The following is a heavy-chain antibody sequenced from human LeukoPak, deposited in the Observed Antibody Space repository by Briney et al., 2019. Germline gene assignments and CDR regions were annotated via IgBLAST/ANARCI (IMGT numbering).Heavy chain of an antibody. CDR3: AGGGIVVVVAAYAFDI. J-gene: IGHJ3*02. CDR2: IYHSGST. D-gene: IGHD2-15*01. CDR1: GYSISSGYY. Sequence: SETLSLTCTVSGYSISSGYYWGWIRQPPGKGLEWIGSIYHSGSTYYNPSLKSRVTISVDTSKDQFSLKLSSVTAADTAVYYCAGGGIVVVVAAYAFDIWGQGTMVTVSS. V-gene: IGHV4-38-2*02.